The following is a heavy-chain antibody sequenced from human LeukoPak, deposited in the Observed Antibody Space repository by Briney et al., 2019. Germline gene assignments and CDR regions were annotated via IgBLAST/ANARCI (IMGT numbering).Heavy chain of an antibody. J-gene: IGHJ3*02. CDR1: GITFSSYS. V-gene: IGHV3-21*01. D-gene: IGHD6-13*01. CDR3: ARVGGSSPPRIHDAFDI. CDR2: ISSSSSYI. Sequence: PGGSLRLSCAASGITFSSYSMNWVRQAPGKGLEWVSSISSSSSYIYYADSVKGRFTISRDNAKNSLYLQMNSLRAEDTAVYYCARVGGSSPPRIHDAFDIWGQGTMVTVSS.